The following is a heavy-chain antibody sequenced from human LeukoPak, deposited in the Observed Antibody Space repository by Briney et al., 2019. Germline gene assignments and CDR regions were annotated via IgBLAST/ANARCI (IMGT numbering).Heavy chain of an antibody. Sequence: PGRSLRLSCAASGFHFSSCGMHWVRQAPGKGLEWVAVISYDGSNKYYADSVKGRFTISRDNSKNTLYLQMSSLRAEDTAVYYCASQIIGGYSYGYDYWGQGTLVTVSS. CDR3: ASQIIGGYSYGYDY. V-gene: IGHV3-30*03. D-gene: IGHD5-18*01. J-gene: IGHJ4*02. CDR2: ISYDGSNK. CDR1: GFHFSSCG.